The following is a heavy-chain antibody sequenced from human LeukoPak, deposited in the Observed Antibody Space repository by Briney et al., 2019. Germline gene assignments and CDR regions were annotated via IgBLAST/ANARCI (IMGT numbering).Heavy chain of an antibody. J-gene: IGHJ4*02. CDR1: GYTFISYY. D-gene: IGHD4-17*01. CDR3: ARIPNDGDYFDY. CDR2: INPSAGST. V-gene: IGHV1-46*01. Sequence: ASVKVSCKASGYTFISYYMHWVRQAPGQGLEWMGIINPSAGSTSYAQNFQGRVTMTRDTPTSTVYMELSSLRSEDTAVYYCARIPNDGDYFDYWGQGTLVTVSS.